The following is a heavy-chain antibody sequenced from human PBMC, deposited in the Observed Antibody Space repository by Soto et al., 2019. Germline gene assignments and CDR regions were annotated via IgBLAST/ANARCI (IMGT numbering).Heavy chain of an antibody. V-gene: IGHV5-51*01. Sequence: PGESLKISCKGSGYSFTSYWIGWVRQMPGKGLEWMGIIYPGDSDTRYSPSFQGQVTISADKSISTAYLQWSSLKASDTAMYYCARQGASIAARNYYFDYWGQGTLVTVSS. D-gene: IGHD6-6*01. CDR1: GYSFTSYW. J-gene: IGHJ4*02. CDR2: IYPGDSDT. CDR3: ARQGASIAARNYYFDY.